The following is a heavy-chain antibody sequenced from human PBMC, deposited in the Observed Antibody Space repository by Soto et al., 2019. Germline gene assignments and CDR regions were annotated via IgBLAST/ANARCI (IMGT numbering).Heavy chain of an antibody. CDR1: GGSFSGYY. J-gene: IGHJ4*02. D-gene: IGHD2-21*01. CDR2: INHSGST. Sequence: SETLSLTCAVYGGSFSGYYWSWIRQPPGKGLEWIGEINHSGSTNYNPSLKSRVTISVDTSKNQFSLKLSSVTAADTAVYYCARVGNGGGEKSFDYWGQGTLVTVSS. V-gene: IGHV4-34*01. CDR3: ARVGNGGGEKSFDY.